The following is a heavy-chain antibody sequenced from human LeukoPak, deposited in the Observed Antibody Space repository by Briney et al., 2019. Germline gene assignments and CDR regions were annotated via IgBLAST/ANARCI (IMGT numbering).Heavy chain of an antibody. J-gene: IGHJ3*02. CDR1: GGSISSYY. CDR3: ARDLGSYDYVWGTAENNAFDI. Sequence: SETLSLTCTVSGGSISSYYWSWIRQPPGKGLDWIGYVYYSGSTNYNPSLKSRVTISVDTSKNQFSLKLSSVTAADTAVYYCARDLGSYDYVWGTAENNAFDIWGQGTMVTVSS. V-gene: IGHV4-59*01. D-gene: IGHD3-16*01. CDR2: VYYSGST.